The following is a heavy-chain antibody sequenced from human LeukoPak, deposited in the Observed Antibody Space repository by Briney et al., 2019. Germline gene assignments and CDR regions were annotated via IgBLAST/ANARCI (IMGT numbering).Heavy chain of an antibody. J-gene: IGHJ4*02. D-gene: IGHD5-12*01. CDR3: ARGQGWLRPIRY. CDR2: ISSSGSTI. V-gene: IGHV3-48*03. Sequence: GGSLRLSCAASGFTFSSYEMNWVRQAPGKGLEWVSYISSSGSTIYYADSVKGRFTISRDNAKNSLYLQMNSLRAEDTAVYYCARGQGWLRPIRYWGQGTLVTVSS. CDR1: GFTFSSYE.